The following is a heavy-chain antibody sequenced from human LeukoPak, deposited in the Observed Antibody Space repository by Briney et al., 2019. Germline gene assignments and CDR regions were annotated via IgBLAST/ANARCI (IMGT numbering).Heavy chain of an antibody. CDR1: GGSISSTNW. J-gene: IGHJ4*02. CDR2: ISLTGET. V-gene: IGHV4-4*02. D-gene: IGHD2-15*01. CDR3: ARGLRCSGGSCYPTLGY. Sequence: SETLSLTCGVSGGSISSTNWWSWVRQPPGQGLEWIGEISLTGETNYNPSLKSRVTISVDTSKNQFSLKLSSVTAADTAVYYCARGLRCSGGSCYPTLGYWDQGTLVTVSS.